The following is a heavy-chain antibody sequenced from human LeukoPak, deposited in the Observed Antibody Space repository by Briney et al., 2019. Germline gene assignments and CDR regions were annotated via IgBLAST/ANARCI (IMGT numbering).Heavy chain of an antibody. CDR1: GYTFTSYG. Sequence: ASVKVSCKASGYTFTSYGISWVRQAPGQGLEWMGWISAYNGNTKYAQTLQGRVTMTTDTSTGTAYMELRSLRSDGTAVYYCTSTGYSGHDPLHYWGRGTLVTVSS. CDR3: TSTGYSGHDPLHY. CDR2: ISAYNGNT. V-gene: IGHV1-18*01. J-gene: IGHJ4*02. D-gene: IGHD5-12*01.